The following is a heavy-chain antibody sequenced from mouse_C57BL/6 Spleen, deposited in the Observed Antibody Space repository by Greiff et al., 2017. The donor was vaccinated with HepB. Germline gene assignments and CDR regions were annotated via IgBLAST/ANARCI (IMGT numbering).Heavy chain of an antibody. CDR2: ISSGGDYI. CDR1: GFTFSSYA. Sequence: EVKLVESGEGLVKPGGSLKLSCAASGFTFSSYAMSWVRQTPEKRLEWVAYISSGGDYIYYADTVKGRFTISRDNARNTLYLQMSSLKSEDTAMYYCTREYYYGSRGRSYAMDYWGQGTSVTVSS. CDR3: TREYYYGSRGRSYAMDY. V-gene: IGHV5-9-1*02. J-gene: IGHJ4*01. D-gene: IGHD1-1*01.